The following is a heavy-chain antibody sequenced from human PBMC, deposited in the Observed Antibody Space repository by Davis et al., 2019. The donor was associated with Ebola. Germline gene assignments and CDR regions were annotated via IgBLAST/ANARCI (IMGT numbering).Heavy chain of an antibody. CDR1: RGSISSHY. J-gene: IGHJ3*02. CDR2: ITYRGST. Sequence: SETLSLTCTVSRGSISSHYWSWIRQTPGKGLEWIGCITYRGSTKYNPSLRNRVTISVDTSKSQFSLKMTSVTAADTAVYYCARDPGDYIRGSYRPRAFDIWGHGTMVIVSS. CDR3: ARDPGDYIRGSYRPRAFDI. V-gene: IGHV4-59*11. D-gene: IGHD3-16*02.